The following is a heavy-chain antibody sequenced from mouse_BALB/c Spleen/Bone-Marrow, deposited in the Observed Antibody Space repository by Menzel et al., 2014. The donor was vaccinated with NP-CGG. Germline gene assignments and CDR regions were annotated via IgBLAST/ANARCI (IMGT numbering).Heavy chain of an antibody. V-gene: IGHV5-6*02. CDR3: ARRGTGTGSHYFDY. CDR2: ISSVGSYT. CDR1: GFTFSNYG. Sequence: EVMLVESGGDLVKPGGSLKLSCAASGFTFSNYGMSWVRQTPDKRLGWVATISSVGSYTYYPDSVKGRFTISRDNAKNTLFLQMSSLKSEDTAMYYCARRGTGTGSHYFDYWGQGTTLTVSS. D-gene: IGHD4-1*01. J-gene: IGHJ2*01.